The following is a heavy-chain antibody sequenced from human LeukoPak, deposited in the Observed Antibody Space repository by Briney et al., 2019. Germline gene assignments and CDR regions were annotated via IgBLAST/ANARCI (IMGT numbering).Heavy chain of an antibody. D-gene: IGHD2-15*01. J-gene: IGHJ4*02. CDR2: LSNTGNI. V-gene: IGHV3-48*01. CDR3: ARDSGGGCSGGSCYRGSN. Sequence: GGSLRLSCAASGFTFSSYGMNWVRQAPGKGLEWLSYLSNTGNIHYAQSVKGRFTISRDNAKSSLYLQMNSLRAEDTAVYYCARDSGGGCSGGSCYRGSNWGQGTLVTVSS. CDR1: GFTFSSYG.